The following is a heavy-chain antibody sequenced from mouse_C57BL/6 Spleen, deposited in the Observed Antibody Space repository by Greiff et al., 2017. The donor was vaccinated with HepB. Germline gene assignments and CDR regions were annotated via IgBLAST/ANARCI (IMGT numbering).Heavy chain of an antibody. CDR2: ISNGGGST. V-gene: IGHV5-12*01. Sequence: DVMLVESGGGLVQPGGSLKLSCAASGFTFSDYYMYWVRQTPEKRLEWVAYISNGGGSTYYPDTVKGRFTISRDNAKNTLYLQMSRLKSEDTAMYYCARVYYGSGDWYFDVWGTGTTVTVSS. D-gene: IGHD1-1*01. CDR3: ARVYYGSGDWYFDV. J-gene: IGHJ1*03. CDR1: GFTFSDYY.